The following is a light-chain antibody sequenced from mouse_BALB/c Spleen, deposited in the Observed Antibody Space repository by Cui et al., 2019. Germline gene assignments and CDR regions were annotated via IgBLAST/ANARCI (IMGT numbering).Light chain of an antibody. CDR3: QQFFSYPLT. Sequence: DIVISQSPSSLAVSVGEKVNMSCKSSQSLLYSNNQKNYLAWYQQKPGQSPKLLISWASTRESGVPDRFTGSGSGTDFTLTISSVKAEDLAVYYCQQFFSYPLTFGTGTKLELK. CDR2: WAS. CDR1: QSLLYSNNQKNY. V-gene: IGKV8-30*01. J-gene: IGKJ5*01.